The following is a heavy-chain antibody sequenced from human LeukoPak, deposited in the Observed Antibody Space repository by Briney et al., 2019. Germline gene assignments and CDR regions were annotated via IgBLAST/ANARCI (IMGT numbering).Heavy chain of an antibody. V-gene: IGHV3-11*01. CDR3: ARKFSSSWYNWFDP. J-gene: IGHJ5*02. CDR2: ISSSGSTI. Sequence: GGSPRLSCAASGFTFSDYYMSWIRQAPGKGLEWVSYISSSGSTIYYADSVKGRFTISRDNAKNSLYLQMNSLRAEDTAVYYCARKFSSSWYNWFDPWGQGTLVTVSS. D-gene: IGHD6-13*01. CDR1: GFTFSDYY.